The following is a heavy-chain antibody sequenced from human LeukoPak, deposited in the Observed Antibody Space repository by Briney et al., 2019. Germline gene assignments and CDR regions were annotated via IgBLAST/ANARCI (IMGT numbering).Heavy chain of an antibody. Sequence: ASVKVSCKASGYTFTGYYMHWVRQAPGQGLEWMGWINPNSGGTNYAQKVQGRVTMTRDTSISTAYMELSRLRSDDTAVYYCARAGKLMITMVRGALASKKGFDIWGQGTMVTVSS. CDR2: INPNSGGT. J-gene: IGHJ3*02. CDR1: GYTFTGYY. CDR3: ARAGKLMITMVRGALASKKGFDI. V-gene: IGHV1-2*02. D-gene: IGHD3-10*01.